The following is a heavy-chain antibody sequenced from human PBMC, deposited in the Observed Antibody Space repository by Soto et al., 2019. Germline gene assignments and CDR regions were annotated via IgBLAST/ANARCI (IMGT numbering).Heavy chain of an antibody. CDR3: ARDLQGYYDSSGYLDY. D-gene: IGHD3-22*01. Sequence: GASMKVSRKASGGPFSSYTISWVRQGPGQGLEWMGRIIPILGIANYAQKFQGRVTITADKSTSTAYMELSSLRSEDTAVYYCARDLQGYYDSSGYLDYWGQGTLVTVSS. J-gene: IGHJ4*02. CDR2: IIPILGIA. CDR1: GGPFSSYT. V-gene: IGHV1-69*04.